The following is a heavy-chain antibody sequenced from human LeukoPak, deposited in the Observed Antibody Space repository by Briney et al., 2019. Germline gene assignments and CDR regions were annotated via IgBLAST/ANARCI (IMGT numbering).Heavy chain of an antibody. Sequence: GFLRLSCAASGFTFSSYWMHWVRQAPGKGLVWVSRINTDGSSTSYADSVKGRFTISRDNAKNTLYLQMNSLRAEDTAVYYCARVKSYITIFGVVINEGAFDIWGQGTMVTVSS. J-gene: IGHJ3*02. CDR1: GFTFSSYW. CDR3: ARVKSYITIFGVVINEGAFDI. D-gene: IGHD3-3*01. V-gene: IGHV3-74*01. CDR2: INTDGSST.